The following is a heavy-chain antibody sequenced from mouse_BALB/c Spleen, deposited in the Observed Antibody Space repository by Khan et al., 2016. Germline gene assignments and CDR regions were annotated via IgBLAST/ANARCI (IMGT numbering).Heavy chain of an antibody. V-gene: IGHV9-2-1*01. CDR3: ARRDYDGGFAY. CDR1: GYTFTDYS. D-gene: IGHD2-4*01. Sequence: QIQLVQSGPELKKPGETVKISCKASGYTFTDYSMHWVKQAPGKGLKWMGWINTETGAPTYTDDFKGRFAFSLDTSSSSAYLKINNCKNEDTATYCCARRDYDGGFAYWGQGTLVTVSA. J-gene: IGHJ3*01. CDR2: INTETGAP.